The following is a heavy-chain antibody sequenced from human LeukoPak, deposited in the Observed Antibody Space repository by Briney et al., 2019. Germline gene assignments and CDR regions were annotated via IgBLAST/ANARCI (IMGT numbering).Heavy chain of an antibody. CDR2: IYYSGST. Sequence: PSETLSLTCTVSGGSISSYYWSWIRQPPGKGLEWIGSIYYSGSTYYNPSLKSRVTISVDTSKNQFSLKLSSVTAADTAVYYCARHAVVVVVAALGWYFDYWGQGTLVTVSS. CDR1: GGSISSYY. CDR3: ARHAVVVVVAALGWYFDY. V-gene: IGHV4-59*05. D-gene: IGHD2-15*01. J-gene: IGHJ4*02.